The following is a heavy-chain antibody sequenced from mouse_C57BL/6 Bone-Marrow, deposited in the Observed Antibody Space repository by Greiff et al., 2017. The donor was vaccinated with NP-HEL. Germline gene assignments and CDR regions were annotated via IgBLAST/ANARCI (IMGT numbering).Heavy chain of an antibody. V-gene: IGHV1-69*01. J-gene: IGHJ4*01. CDR3: AREDLSYYDYDVRSYYAMDY. CDR2: IDPSDSYT. CDR1: GYTFTSYW. Sequence: QVHVKQPGAELVMPGASVKLFCKASGYTFTSYWMHWVKQRPGQGLEWIGEIDPSDSYTNYNQKFKGKSTLTVDKSSSTAYMQLSSLTSEDSAVYYCAREDLSYYDYDVRSYYAMDYWGQGTSVTVSS. D-gene: IGHD2-4*01.